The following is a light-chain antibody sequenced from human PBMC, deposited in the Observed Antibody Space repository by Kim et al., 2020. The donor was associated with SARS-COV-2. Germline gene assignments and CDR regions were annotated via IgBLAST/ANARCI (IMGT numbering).Light chain of an antibody. CDR2: EVT. Sequence: QSALTQPPSVSGSPGQSVTISCTGTSSDVGRFNRVSWFQQTPGTAPKLILYEVTTPPSGVSDRFSGSKSGNTASLTISGLQTKDEADYYCNAYTGSRTYVFGTGTKVTVL. V-gene: IGLV2-18*02. J-gene: IGLJ1*01. CDR3: NAYTGSRTYV. CDR1: SSDVGRFNR.